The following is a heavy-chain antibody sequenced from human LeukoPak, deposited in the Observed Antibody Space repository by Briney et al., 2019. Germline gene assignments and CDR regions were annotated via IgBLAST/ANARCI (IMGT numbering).Heavy chain of an antibody. CDR3: AKESRYSYGYHGAFDI. CDR2: ITWNSGSI. Sequence: HPGGSLRLSCAASGFTFDDYAMHWVRQAPGKGLEWVSGITWNSGSIDYADSVKGRFTISRDNAKNSLYLQMNSLRAEDTALYYCAKESRYSYGYHGAFDIWGQGTMVTVSS. V-gene: IGHV3-9*01. J-gene: IGHJ3*02. D-gene: IGHD5-18*01. CDR1: GFTFDDYA.